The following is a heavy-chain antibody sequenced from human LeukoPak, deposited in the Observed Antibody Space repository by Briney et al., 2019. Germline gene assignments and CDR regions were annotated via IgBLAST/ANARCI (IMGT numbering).Heavy chain of an antibody. V-gene: IGHV3-49*04. J-gene: IGHJ4*02. CDR3: IDYGGNY. CDR1: GFTFGDYA. CDR2: IRSKAYGGTT. Sequence: PGGSLRLSCTASGFTFGDYAMSWVRQAPGKGLEWVSFIRSKAYGGTTEYAASVKGRFTISRDDSKSIAYLQMNSLKTEDTAVYYCIDYGGNYWGQGTLVTVSS. D-gene: IGHD4-23*01.